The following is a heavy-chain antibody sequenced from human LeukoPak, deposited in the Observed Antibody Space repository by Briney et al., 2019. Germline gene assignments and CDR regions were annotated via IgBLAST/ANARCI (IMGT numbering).Heavy chain of an antibody. Sequence: GGSLRLSCAASGFTFRDYAMSWVRQAPGKGLEWISTTINSGASTYYADSVKGRFTISRDNSKNTLHLQMVSLRVEDTALYYCAKARGSSWSEFDYWGQGTLVTVSS. CDR3: AKARGSSWSEFDY. CDR1: GFTFRDYA. D-gene: IGHD6-13*01. V-gene: IGHV3-23*01. J-gene: IGHJ4*02. CDR2: TINSGAST.